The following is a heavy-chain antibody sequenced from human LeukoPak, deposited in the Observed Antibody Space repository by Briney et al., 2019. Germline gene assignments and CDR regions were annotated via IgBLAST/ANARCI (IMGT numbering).Heavy chain of an antibody. CDR1: GGSFSGYY. J-gene: IGHJ4*02. Sequence: PSETLSLTCAVYGGSFSGYYWSSIRQPPGKGRGCIGEIIHSGSTNYNPSLKSRVTISVDTSKNQFSLKLSSVTATDTAVYYCARVRGPYYYGSGSYLWTPFLDYWGQGTLVTVSS. CDR2: IIHSGST. CDR3: ARVRGPYYYGSGSYLWTPFLDY. D-gene: IGHD3-10*01. V-gene: IGHV4-34*12.